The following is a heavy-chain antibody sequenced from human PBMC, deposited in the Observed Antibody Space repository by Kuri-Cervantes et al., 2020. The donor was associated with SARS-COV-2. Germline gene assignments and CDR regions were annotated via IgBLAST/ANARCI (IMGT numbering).Heavy chain of an antibody. D-gene: IGHD2-15*01. J-gene: IGHJ4*02. V-gene: IGHV3-13*03. CDR3: ATDFAVFGSGGSCCLH. CDR2: IGTAGDT. Sequence: GGSLRLSCAACGFTFSSYDMHWVRQATGKGLEWVSAIGTAGDTYYPGSVKGQFTISRENAKNSLYLQMNSLRAGDTAVYYCATDFAVFGSGGSCCLHWGQGTLVTVSS. CDR1: GFTFSSYD.